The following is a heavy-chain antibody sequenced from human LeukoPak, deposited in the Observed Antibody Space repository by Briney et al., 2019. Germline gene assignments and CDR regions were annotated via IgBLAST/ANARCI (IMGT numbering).Heavy chain of an antibody. D-gene: IGHD3-22*01. J-gene: IGHJ5*02. CDR2: INHSGRT. CDR3: ARESSAVAHTMMRDWLDP. V-gene: IGHV4-38-2*02. CDR1: GYSINFGHL. Sequence: PSETLSLTCDVSGYSINFGHLWGWIRQPPGKGLEWIASINHSGRTYYTPSLKSRVTISVDTLKNQFSLKVTSVTTEDTAMYFCARESSAVAHTMMRDWLDPWGQGTLVTVSS.